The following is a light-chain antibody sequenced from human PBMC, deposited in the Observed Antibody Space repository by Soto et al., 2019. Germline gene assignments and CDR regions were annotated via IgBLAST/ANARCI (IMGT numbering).Light chain of an antibody. Sequence: QSALTQPPSVSGSPGQSVTISCTGTSSDVGSYNRVSWYQQPPGTAPKLMIYEVSNRPSGVPDRFSGSKSGNTASLTISGLQAEDEADYYCSLYTSSSIVVFGGGTQLT. V-gene: IGLV2-18*01. CDR1: SSDVGSYNR. CDR3: SLYTSSSIVV. J-gene: IGLJ2*01. CDR2: EVS.